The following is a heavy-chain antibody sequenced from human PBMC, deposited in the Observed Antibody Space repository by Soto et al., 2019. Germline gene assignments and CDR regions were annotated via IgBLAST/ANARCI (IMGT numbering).Heavy chain of an antibody. D-gene: IGHD3-9*01. Sequence: PGESLKISCKGSGYSFTSYWIGWVRQMPGKGLEWMGIIYPGDSDTRYSPSFQGQVTISADKSISTAYLQWSSLKASDTAMYYCARQGSGDRFDWLLLVGSFDYWGQGTLVTVSS. CDR1: GYSFTSYW. CDR2: IYPGDSDT. J-gene: IGHJ4*02. V-gene: IGHV5-51*01. CDR3: ARQGSGDRFDWLLLVGSFDY.